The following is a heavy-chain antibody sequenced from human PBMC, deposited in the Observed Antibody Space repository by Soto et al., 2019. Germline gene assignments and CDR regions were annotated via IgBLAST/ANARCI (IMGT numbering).Heavy chain of an antibody. CDR1: GCSVSRDSNF. CDR2: IYYSGPS. V-gene: IGHV4-61*01. CDR3: ARGYSHYAH. J-gene: IGHJ4*02. D-gene: IGHD4-4*01. Sequence: XETLSLTCTVSGCSVSRDSNFWSWIRQPPGKGLEWIGYIYYSGPSRYNPSLESRVTISIDSSKNQVSLTLTSVTAADTAVYYCARGYSHYAHWGRGPLVTVS.